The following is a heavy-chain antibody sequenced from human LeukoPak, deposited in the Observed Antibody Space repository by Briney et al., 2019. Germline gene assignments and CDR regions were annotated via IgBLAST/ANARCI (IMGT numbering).Heavy chain of an antibody. CDR3: ARVGILATAYAFDI. D-gene: IGHD5-12*01. V-gene: IGHV3-21*01. CDR2: ISSSRTYI. J-gene: IGHJ3*02. CDR1: GFTFSSYS. Sequence: GGSLRLSCAASGFTFSSYSMNWVRQAPGKGLEWVSSISSSRTYIYYADSVKGRFTISRDNAKNSLYLQMNSLRVEDTAVYYCARVGILATAYAFDIWGQGTMVTVSS.